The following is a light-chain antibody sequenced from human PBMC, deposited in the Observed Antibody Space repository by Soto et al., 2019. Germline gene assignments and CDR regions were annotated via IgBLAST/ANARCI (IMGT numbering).Light chain of an antibody. CDR3: QAYDYSLTASV. J-gene: IGLJ3*02. CDR2: GNR. CDR1: GSNFGAGSD. Sequence: QSVLTQPSSVSGAPGQRVTISCTGSGSNFGAGSDVHWYQHLPGTAPKLLIYGNRNRPSGVPERFSGSKSGTSASLAITGLQAEDEADYYCQAYDYSLTASVFGGGTKLTVL. V-gene: IGLV1-40*01.